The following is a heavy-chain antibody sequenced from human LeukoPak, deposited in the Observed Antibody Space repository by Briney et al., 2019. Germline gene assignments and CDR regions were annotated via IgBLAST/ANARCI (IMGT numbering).Heavy chain of an antibody. V-gene: IGHV4-4*02. CDR1: GGSISSSNW. CDR2: IYHSGST. D-gene: IGHD6-19*01. J-gene: IGHJ4*02. CDR3: ARAPAVAGTSYYFDY. Sequence: PSGTLSLTCAVSGGSISSSNWGSWVRQPPGQGLEWIGEIYHSGSTNYNPSLKSRVTISVDKSKNQFSLTLSSVTAADTAVYYCARAPAVAGTSYYFDYWGQGTLVTVSS.